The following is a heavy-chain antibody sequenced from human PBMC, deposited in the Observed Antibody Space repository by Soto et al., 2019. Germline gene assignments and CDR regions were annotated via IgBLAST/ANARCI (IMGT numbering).Heavy chain of an antibody. Sequence: SETLSLTCAVYGGSFSGYYWSWIRQPPGKGLEWIGEINHNGSTNCNPSLKSRVTISVDTSKNQFSLKLSSVTAADTAVYYCARGASEITMIVVVIKGGVYFDYWGQGTLVTVSS. D-gene: IGHD3-22*01. V-gene: IGHV4-34*01. CDR1: GGSFSGYY. CDR3: ARGASEITMIVVVIKGGVYFDY. CDR2: INHNGST. J-gene: IGHJ4*02.